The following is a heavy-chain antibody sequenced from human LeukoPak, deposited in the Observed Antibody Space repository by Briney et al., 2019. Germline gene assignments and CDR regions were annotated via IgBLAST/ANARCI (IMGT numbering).Heavy chain of an antibody. CDR3: VREASTSYYDSSGYYRQTETFDV. D-gene: IGHD3-22*01. Sequence: PSETLSLTCTFSGGPTSLYYWSWIRQPPGKGLEWIGYIYYTGHSNYNSTLKSRVTMSVDTSKNQVSLKLRSVTAADTAMYFCVREASTSYYDSSGYYRQTETFDVWGQGTMVTVSS. J-gene: IGHJ3*01. V-gene: IGHV4-59*01. CDR2: IYYTGHS. CDR1: GGPTSLYY.